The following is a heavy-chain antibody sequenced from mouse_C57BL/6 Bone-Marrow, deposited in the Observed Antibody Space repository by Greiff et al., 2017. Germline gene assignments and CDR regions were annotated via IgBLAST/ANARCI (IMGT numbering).Heavy chain of an antibody. Sequence: QVQLQQSGAELARPGASVKLSCKASGYTFTSYGISWVKQRTGQGLEWIGEIYPRSGNTYYNEKFKGKATLTADKSSSTAYMELRSLTAEDSAVYFCARGYYYGTPFAYWGQGTLVTVSA. CDR1: GYTFTSYG. V-gene: IGHV1-81*01. D-gene: IGHD1-1*01. J-gene: IGHJ3*01. CDR2: IYPRSGNT. CDR3: ARGYYYGTPFAY.